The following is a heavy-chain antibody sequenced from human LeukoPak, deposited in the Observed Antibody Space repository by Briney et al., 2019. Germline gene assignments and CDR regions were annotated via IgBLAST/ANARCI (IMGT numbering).Heavy chain of an antibody. CDR3: ASLLTYSSSWYGDY. D-gene: IGHD6-13*01. J-gene: IGHJ4*02. CDR1: GGSISSSSYY. V-gene: IGHV4-39*07. Sequence: PSETLSLTCTVSGGSISSSSYYWGWIRQPPGKGLEWIGSIYYSGSTYYNPSLKSRVTISVDTSKNQFSLKLSSVTAADTAVYYCASLLTYSSSWYGDYWGQGTLVTVSS. CDR2: IYYSGST.